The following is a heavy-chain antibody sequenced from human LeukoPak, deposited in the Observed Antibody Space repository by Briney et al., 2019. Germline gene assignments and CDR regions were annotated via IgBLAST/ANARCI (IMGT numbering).Heavy chain of an antibody. CDR2: ISSDESST. CDR1: GFTFSRNW. J-gene: IGHJ3*02. V-gene: IGHV3-74*01. Sequence: PGGSLRLSCAASGFTFSRNWMHWVRQAPGKGLVWVSRISSDESSTTYADSVKGRFIISRDNAKNTLYLQMNSLRVEDTAVYYCARDRTIPGNYYDSSGDDAFDIWGQGTMVTVSS. D-gene: IGHD3-22*01. CDR3: ARDRTIPGNYYDSSGDDAFDI.